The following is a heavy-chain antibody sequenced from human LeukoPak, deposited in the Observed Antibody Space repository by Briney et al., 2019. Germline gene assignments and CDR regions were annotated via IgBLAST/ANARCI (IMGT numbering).Heavy chain of an antibody. Sequence: GASVKVSCKASGYTFTAYYMHWVRQAPGQGLEWMGWINPNSGGTNYAQKFQGRVTMTRDTSISTANMELSRLRSDDSAVYYCASSPNAGRRYTNSWSSPGIWGQGTMVTVSS. V-gene: IGHV1-2*02. CDR3: ASSPNAGRRYTNSWSSPGI. CDR1: GYTFTAYY. J-gene: IGHJ3*02. CDR2: INPNSGGT. D-gene: IGHD6-13*01.